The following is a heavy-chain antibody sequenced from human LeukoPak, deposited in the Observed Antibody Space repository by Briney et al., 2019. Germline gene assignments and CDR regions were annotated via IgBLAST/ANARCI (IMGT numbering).Heavy chain of an antibody. CDR1: GGSFSGYY. D-gene: IGHD3-16*01. V-gene: IGHV4-34*01. J-gene: IGHJ4*02. CDR2: INHSGST. CDR3: ARGRGLRLFDY. Sequence: PSETLSLTCAVYGGSFSGYYWSWIRQPPGKGLEWIGEINHSGSTNYNPSLKGRVTISVDTSKNQFSLKLSSVTAADTAVYYCARGRGLRLFDYWGQGTLVTVSS.